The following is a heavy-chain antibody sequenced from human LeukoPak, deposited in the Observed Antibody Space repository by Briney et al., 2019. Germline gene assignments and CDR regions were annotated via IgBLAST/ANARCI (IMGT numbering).Heavy chain of an antibody. CDR2: ISAYNGNT. CDR3: ARGGYCTNGVCYTHWFDP. J-gene: IGHJ5*02. CDR1: GYTFTSYG. Sequence: GASVKVSCKAPGYTFTSYGISWVRQAPGQGLGWMGWISAYNGNTNYAQKLQGRVTMTTDTSTSTAYMELRSLRSDDTAVYYCARGGYCTNGVCYTHWFDPWGQGTLVTVSS. D-gene: IGHD2-8*01. V-gene: IGHV1-18*01.